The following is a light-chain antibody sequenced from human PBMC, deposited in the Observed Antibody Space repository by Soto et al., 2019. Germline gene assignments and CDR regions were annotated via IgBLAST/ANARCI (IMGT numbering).Light chain of an antibody. CDR3: QAWDSSTGGV. V-gene: IGLV3-1*01. Sequence: SYELTQPPSVSVSPGQTASITCTGDNLGDKYACWYQQKPGQSPVLVIYQDRKRPSGIPERFSGSNSGNTATVTISGTQAMDEADYYCQAWDSSTGGVFGGGTQLTVL. J-gene: IGLJ3*02. CDR2: QDR. CDR1: NLGDKY.